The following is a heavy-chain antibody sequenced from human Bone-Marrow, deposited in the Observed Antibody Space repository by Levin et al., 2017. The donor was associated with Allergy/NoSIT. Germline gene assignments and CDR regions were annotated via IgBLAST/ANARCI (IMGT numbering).Heavy chain of an antibody. Sequence: SGGSLRLSCTVSGASISSDYWSWIRQPAGKGLEWIGRIYNSGSTNYNPSLKSRVTMSVDTSKNQFSLKLSSVTPADTAVYYCVFGSGSPRGVFDYWGQGTLVTVSS. V-gene: IGHV4-4*07. J-gene: IGHJ4*02. D-gene: IGHD3-10*01. CDR1: GASISSDY. CDR2: IYNSGST. CDR3: VFGSGSPRGVFDY.